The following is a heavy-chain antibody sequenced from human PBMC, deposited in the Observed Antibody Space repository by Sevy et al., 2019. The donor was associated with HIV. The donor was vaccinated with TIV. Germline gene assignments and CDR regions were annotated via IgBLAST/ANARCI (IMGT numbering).Heavy chain of an antibody. V-gene: IGHV3-30-3*01. CDR3: ARDGVFGGITMIVDD. J-gene: IGHJ4*02. Sequence: GGSLRLSCVASGFTFSSYAMHWVRQAPGKGLEWVAVISYDGSNKYYADSVKGRFTISRDNSKNTLYLQMNSLRAEDTAVYYCARDGVFGGITMIVDDWGQGTLVTVSS. D-gene: IGHD3-22*01. CDR2: ISYDGSNK. CDR1: GFTFSSYA.